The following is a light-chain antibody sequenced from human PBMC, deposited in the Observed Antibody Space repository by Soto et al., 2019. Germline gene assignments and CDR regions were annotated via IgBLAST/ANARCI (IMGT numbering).Light chain of an antibody. J-gene: IGKJ1*01. CDR2: EAS. CDR3: QNFDSAPQT. V-gene: IGKV1-27*01. Sequence: DIQLTQSPSPLSASVGDGVTITCRASQGIRHYLAWYQQKPGKVPRLLIYEASNLQSGVPSRFRGVGSVTEFTLNISSLQPEGAATSYCQNFDSAPQTFGQGTK. CDR1: QGIRHY.